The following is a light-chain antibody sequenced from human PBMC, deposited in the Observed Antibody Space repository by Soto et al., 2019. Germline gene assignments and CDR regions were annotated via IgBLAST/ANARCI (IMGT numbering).Light chain of an antibody. V-gene: IGKV3-15*01. J-gene: IGKJ2*01. Sequence: EIVMTQSPATLSVSPGERATLSCRASQSVGSNLAWYQQKPGQAPRLLIYGASTRATGIPARFSGSGSGTEFTLTISSLQSEDFAIYFCQQYGSSPQTFGQGTKLEI. CDR2: GAS. CDR3: QQYGSSPQT. CDR1: QSVGSN.